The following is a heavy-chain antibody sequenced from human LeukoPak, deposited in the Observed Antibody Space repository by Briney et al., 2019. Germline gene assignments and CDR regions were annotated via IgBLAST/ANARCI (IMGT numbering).Heavy chain of an antibody. V-gene: IGHV1-2*02. Sequence: ASVKVSFKASGYTFTGYYMHWVRQAPGQGLEWMGWINPNSGGTNYSQRFQGRVTMTRDTSISTAYMELSRLRSDDTAVYYCARHVWLRASNYYYGMDVWGQGTTVTVSS. D-gene: IGHD5-12*01. J-gene: IGHJ6*02. CDR2: INPNSGGT. CDR1: GYTFTGYY. CDR3: ARHVWLRASNYYYGMDV.